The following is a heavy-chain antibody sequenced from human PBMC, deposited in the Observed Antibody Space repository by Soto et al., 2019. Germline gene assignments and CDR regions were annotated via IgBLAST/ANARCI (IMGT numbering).Heavy chain of an antibody. CDR1: GFTFSSYG. J-gene: IGHJ4*02. CDR3: AKDRNSWLRFDLGY. V-gene: IGHV3-23*01. Sequence: EVQLLESGGGLVQPGGSLRLSCAASGFTFSSYGMSWVRQAPGKGLEWVSSITGSAGSTYYADSVKGRFTISRDNSKNTLYLQMNSLRAEDTAVYYCAKDRNSWLRFDLGYWGQGTPVTSSS. CDR2: ITGSAGST. D-gene: IGHD5-12*01.